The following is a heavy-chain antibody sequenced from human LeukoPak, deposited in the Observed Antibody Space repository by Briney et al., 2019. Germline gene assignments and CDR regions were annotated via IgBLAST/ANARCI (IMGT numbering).Heavy chain of an antibody. CDR3: ARLGYSSGWYPPYYYYYMDV. J-gene: IGHJ6*03. CDR2: IYYSGST. V-gene: IGHV4-39*01. D-gene: IGHD6-19*01. CDR1: GGSISSSSYY. Sequence: SETLSLTCTVSGGSISSSSYYWGWIRQPPGKGLEWIGSIYYSGSTYYNPSLKSRVTISVDTSKSQFSLKLSSVTAADTAVYYCARLGYSSGWYPPYYYYYMDVWGKGTTVTVSS.